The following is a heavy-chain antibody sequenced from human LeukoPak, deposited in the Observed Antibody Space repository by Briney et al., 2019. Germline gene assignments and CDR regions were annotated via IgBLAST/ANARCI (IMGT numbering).Heavy chain of an antibody. D-gene: IGHD3-22*01. J-gene: IGHJ6*03. CDR1: GYTFTSYY. CDR2: INASGGST. V-gene: IGHV1-46*01. CDR3: ARDSMIVVPSYYYYYMDV. Sequence: ASVKVSCKACGYTFTSYYMHWVRQAPGQGLEWMGMINASGGSTSYAQKFQGRVTMTRDMSTSTVYMELSSLRSVDTAVYYCARDSMIVVPSYYYYYMDVWGKGTTVTVSS.